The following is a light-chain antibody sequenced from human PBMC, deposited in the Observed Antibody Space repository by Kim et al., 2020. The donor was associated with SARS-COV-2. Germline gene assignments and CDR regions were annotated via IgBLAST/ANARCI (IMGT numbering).Light chain of an antibody. CDR3: AAWDDSLSAYV. CDR2: RSL. CDR1: KANIGKNF. Sequence: GQRVTLCYPGRKANIGKNFGCSRQPHQGTAPNLLIYRSLGRPSGFPDRFAASKCGTSASLAISGLRSEDEADYYCAAWDDSLSAYVFGSGTKVTVL. J-gene: IGLJ1*01. V-gene: IGLV1-47*01.